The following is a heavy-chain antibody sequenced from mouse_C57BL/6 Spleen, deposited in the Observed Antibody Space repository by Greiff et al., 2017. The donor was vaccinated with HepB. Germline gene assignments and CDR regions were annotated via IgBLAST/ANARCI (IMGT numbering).Heavy chain of an antibody. CDR3: ARSIFSFAY. J-gene: IGHJ3*01. CDR2: INPNNGGT. CDR1: GYTFTDYY. Sequence: VQLQQSGPELVKPGASVKISCKASGYTFTDYYMNWVKQSHGKSLEWIGDINPNNGGTSYNQKFKGKATLTVDKSSSTAYMELRSLTSEDSAVYYCARSIFSFAYWGQGTLVTVSA. V-gene: IGHV1-26*01.